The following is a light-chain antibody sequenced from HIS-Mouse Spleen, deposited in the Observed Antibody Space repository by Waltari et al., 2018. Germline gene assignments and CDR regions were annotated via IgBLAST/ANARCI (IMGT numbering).Light chain of an antibody. V-gene: IGLV3-10*01. CDR1: ALPTKY. J-gene: IGLJ2*01. CDR3: YSTDSSGNHRV. CDR2: EDS. Sequence: SYELTQPPSVSVSPGQTARITCSGDALPTKYAYWYQQKSGQAPVLVLDEDSKRPSGIPERFSGSSSGTMATLTISGAQVEDEADYYCYSTDSSGNHRVFGGGTKLTVL.